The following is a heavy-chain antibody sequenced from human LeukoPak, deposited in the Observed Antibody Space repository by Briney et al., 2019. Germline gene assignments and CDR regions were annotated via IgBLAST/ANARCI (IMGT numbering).Heavy chain of an antibody. CDR3: ARDQRAYSYGLIYYYGMDV. Sequence: PSETLSLTCTVSGGSVSSGSYYWSWIRQPPGKGLEWIGYIYYSGSTNYNPSLKSRVTISVDTSKNQFSLKLSSVTAADTAVYYCARDQRAYSYGLIYYYGMDVWGQGTTVTVSS. D-gene: IGHD5-18*01. CDR1: GGSVSSGSYY. CDR2: IYYSGST. V-gene: IGHV4-61*01. J-gene: IGHJ6*02.